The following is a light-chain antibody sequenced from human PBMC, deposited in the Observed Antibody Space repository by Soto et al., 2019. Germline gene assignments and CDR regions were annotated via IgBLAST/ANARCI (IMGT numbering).Light chain of an antibody. CDR2: EGS. CDR3: CSYAGSSTFIVV. J-gene: IGLJ2*01. CDR1: SSDVGSYNL. V-gene: IGLV2-23*03. Sequence: QSALTQPASVSGSPGQSITISCTGTSSDVGSYNLVSWYQQHPGKALKLMIYEGSKRPSGVSNRFSGSKSGNTASLTISGLQAEDEADYYCCSYAGSSTFIVVFGGGTKLTVL.